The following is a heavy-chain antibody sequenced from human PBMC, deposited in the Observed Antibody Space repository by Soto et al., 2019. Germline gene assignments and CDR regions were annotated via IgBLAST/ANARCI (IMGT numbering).Heavy chain of an antibody. V-gene: IGHV3-64D*06. CDR3: VTPYYDFWSGYYTGGLDV. J-gene: IGHJ6*02. CDR1: GFTFSSYA. D-gene: IGHD3-3*01. CDR2: ISSNGGST. Sequence: PGGSVRLSCSASGFTFSSYAMHWVRQAPGKGLEYVSAISSNGGSTYYADSVKGRFTISRDNSKNTLYLQMSSLRAEDTAVYYCVTPYYDFWSGYYTGGLDVWGQGTTVTVS.